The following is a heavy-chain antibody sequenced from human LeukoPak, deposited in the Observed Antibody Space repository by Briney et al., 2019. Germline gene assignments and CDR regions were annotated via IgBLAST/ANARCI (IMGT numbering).Heavy chain of an antibody. J-gene: IGHJ3*02. CDR2: VRYDGNNP. V-gene: IGHV3-30*02. CDR3: AKEGDYYGSGSYRDGFDI. D-gene: IGHD3-10*01. CDR1: GFTFGSYG. Sequence: GGSLRLSCAASGFTFGSYGMHWVRQAPGKGLDWVAFVRYDGNNPYYSASVKGRFTIPRDNSKNTLYLQMNSLRPEDTAVYYCAKEGDYYGSGSYRDGFDIWGQGTRATVSS.